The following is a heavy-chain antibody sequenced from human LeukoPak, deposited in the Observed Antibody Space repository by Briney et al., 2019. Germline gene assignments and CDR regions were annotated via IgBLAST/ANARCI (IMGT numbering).Heavy chain of an antibody. CDR2: IKQDEGEK. CDR3: VRVNDYDSGSLYRPIDY. CDR1: GSTFNNYW. Sequence: GGSLRLSCEASGSTFNNYWISWFRQAPGKGLEWVANIKQDEGEKNHVDSVKGRFTISRDNVKNSLYLQMNSLRAEDTAVYSCVRVNDYDSGSLYRPIDYWGQGTLVTVSS. D-gene: IGHD3-10*01. J-gene: IGHJ4*02. V-gene: IGHV3-7*01.